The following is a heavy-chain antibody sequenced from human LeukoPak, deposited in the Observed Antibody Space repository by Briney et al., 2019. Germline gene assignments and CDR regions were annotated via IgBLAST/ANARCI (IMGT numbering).Heavy chain of an antibody. D-gene: IGHD3-10*01. CDR3: AKWDMVRGLDY. Sequence: SVKVSCKSSGGTFSSYAISWVRQAPGQGLEWMGGIIPIFGTANYAQKFQGRVTITADESTSTAYMELSSLRSEDTAVYYCAKWDMVRGLDYWGQGTLVTVSS. CDR2: IIPIFGTA. V-gene: IGHV1-69*01. CDR1: GGTFSSYA. J-gene: IGHJ4*02.